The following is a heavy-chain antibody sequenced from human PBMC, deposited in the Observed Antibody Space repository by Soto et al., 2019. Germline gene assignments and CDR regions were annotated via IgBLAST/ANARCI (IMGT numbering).Heavy chain of an antibody. Sequence: GGSLRLSCAASGSTFSSYAMSWVRQAPGKGLEWVSAISGSGGSTYYADSVKGRFTISRDNSKNTLYLQMNSLRAEDTAVYYCARRSSGWYFDYWGQGTLVTVSS. J-gene: IGHJ4*02. CDR2: ISGSGGST. V-gene: IGHV3-23*01. CDR3: ARRSSGWYFDY. CDR1: GSTFSSYA. D-gene: IGHD6-19*01.